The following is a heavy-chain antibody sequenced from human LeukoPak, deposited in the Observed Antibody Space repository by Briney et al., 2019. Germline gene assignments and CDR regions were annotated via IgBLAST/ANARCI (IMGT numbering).Heavy chain of an antibody. CDR1: GYTFTSYG. CDR3: ALSSSGYYHATFDY. Sequence: ASVKVSCKASGYTFTSYGISWVRQAPGQGLEWMGWISAYNGNTNYAQKLQGRVTMTTDTSTGTAYMELRSLRSDDTAVYYCALSSSGYYHATFDYWGQGTLVTVSS. D-gene: IGHD3-22*01. J-gene: IGHJ4*02. CDR2: ISAYNGNT. V-gene: IGHV1-18*01.